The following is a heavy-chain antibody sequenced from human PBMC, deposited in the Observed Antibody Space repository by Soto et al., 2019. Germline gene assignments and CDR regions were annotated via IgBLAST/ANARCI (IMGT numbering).Heavy chain of an antibody. V-gene: IGHV3-9*01. Sequence: EVPLVESGGGLVQPGRSLRLSCAASGFTFDDYAMHWVRQAPGKGLEWVSGISWNSGSIGYADSVKGRFTISRDNAKNSLYLQMNSLRAEDTALYYCAKGSGGSSWYGIDYWGQGTLVTVSS. CDR1: GFTFDDYA. CDR2: ISWNSGSI. D-gene: IGHD6-13*01. CDR3: AKGSGGSSWYGIDY. J-gene: IGHJ4*02.